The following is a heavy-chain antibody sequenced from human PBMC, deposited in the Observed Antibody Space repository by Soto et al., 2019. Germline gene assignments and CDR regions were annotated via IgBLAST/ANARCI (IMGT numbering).Heavy chain of an antibody. CDR3: AKDRGPIRRGGGYYYYPSLYFDY. D-gene: IGHD3-10*01. CDR2: ISGSGGST. Sequence: GGSLRLSCAASGFSFSSQNMNWVRQAPGKGLEWVSAISGSGGSTYYADSVKGRFTISRDNSKNTLYLQMNSLRAEDTAVYYCAKDRGPIRRGGGYYYYPSLYFDYWGQGTLVTVSS. CDR1: GFSFSSQN. V-gene: IGHV3-23*01. J-gene: IGHJ4*02.